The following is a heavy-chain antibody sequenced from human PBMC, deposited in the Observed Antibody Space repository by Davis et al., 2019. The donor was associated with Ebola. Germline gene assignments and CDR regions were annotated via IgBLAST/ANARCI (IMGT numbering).Heavy chain of an antibody. V-gene: IGHV3-74*01. CDR2: IDNDGSST. D-gene: IGHD2-15*01. Sequence: PGGSLRLSCAASGLTFTTYWMHWVRQSPGKGLEWVSRIDNDGSSTTYADPVKGRFTISRDNAKNTLYLQMNSLRAEDTAVYYCARDGIRVVAATRIFPWFDPWDQGTLVTVSS. CDR1: GLTFTTYW. CDR3: ARDGIRVVAATRIFPWFDP. J-gene: IGHJ5*02.